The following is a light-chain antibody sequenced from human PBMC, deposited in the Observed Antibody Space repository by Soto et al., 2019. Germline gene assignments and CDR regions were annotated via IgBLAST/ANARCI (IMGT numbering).Light chain of an antibody. CDR1: QSVSSSA. J-gene: IGKJ1*01. V-gene: IGKV3-20*01. CDR3: HQYGSSPWT. Sequence: EIVLTQSPGTLSLSPGDRATLSCRAGQSVSSSALAWYQQKGGQAPRLLVFGATNRATGIPDRFCGSGSGADFTLTITRLEPEDFSVYYCHQYGSSPWTFGQGTKVDIK. CDR2: GAT.